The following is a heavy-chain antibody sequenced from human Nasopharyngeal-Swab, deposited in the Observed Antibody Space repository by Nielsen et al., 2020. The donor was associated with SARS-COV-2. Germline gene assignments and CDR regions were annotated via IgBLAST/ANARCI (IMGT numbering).Heavy chain of an antibody. D-gene: IGHD3-22*01. V-gene: IGHV4-39*01. CDR1: GGSISSTSYY. J-gene: IGHJ1*01. CDR2: IYYSGST. Sequence: SETLSLTCTVSGGSISSTSYYWGWIRQPPGKGLEWIGNIYYSGSTYYNPSLKSRVTISVDTSKNQFSLKLSSVTAADTAVYYCARGTYYYDSSGYDHAEYFQHWGQGTLVTVSS. CDR3: ARGTYYYDSSGYDHAEYFQH.